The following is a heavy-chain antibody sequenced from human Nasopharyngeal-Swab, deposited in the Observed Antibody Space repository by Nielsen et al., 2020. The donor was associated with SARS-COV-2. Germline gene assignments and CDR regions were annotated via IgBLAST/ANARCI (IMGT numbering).Heavy chain of an antibody. Sequence: GASLQISCAASGFTFSSYSMNWVRQAPGKGLEWVSSISSSSSYIYYADSVKGRFTISRDNAKNSLYLQMNSLRAEDTAVYYCARDSYYYDSSGMGPCAFDIWGQGTNGHRLL. CDR2: ISSSSSYI. D-gene: IGHD3-22*01. CDR3: ARDSYYYDSSGMGPCAFDI. CDR1: GFTFSSYS. J-gene: IGHJ3*02. V-gene: IGHV3-21*01.